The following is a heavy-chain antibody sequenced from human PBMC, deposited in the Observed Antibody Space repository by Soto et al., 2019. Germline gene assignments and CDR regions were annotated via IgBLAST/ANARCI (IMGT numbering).Heavy chain of an antibody. V-gene: IGHV3-21*01. CDR1: GFTFTRYS. CDR2: ISSTTNYI. J-gene: IGHJ4*02. Sequence: GGSLRLSCAASGFTFTRYSMNWVRQAPGKGLEWVSSISSTTNYIYYADSMKGRFTVSRDNAKNSVYLEMNRLSAEDTAMYYCARDSEDLTSNFDYWRQGPLVTVSS. CDR3: ARDSEDLTSNFDY.